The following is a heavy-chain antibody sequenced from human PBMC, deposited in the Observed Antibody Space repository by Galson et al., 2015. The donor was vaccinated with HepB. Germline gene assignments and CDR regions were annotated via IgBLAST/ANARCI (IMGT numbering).Heavy chain of an antibody. CDR3: ASSYSSRWSYFDF. Sequence: WVGRTRNRIYSYTTEYAASVKGRFTISRDDSKNSLYLQISSLKTEDTAVYYCASSYSSRWSYFDFWGQGTLVTVSS. D-gene: IGHD6-13*01. V-gene: IGHV3-72*01. CDR2: TRNRIYSYTT. J-gene: IGHJ4*02.